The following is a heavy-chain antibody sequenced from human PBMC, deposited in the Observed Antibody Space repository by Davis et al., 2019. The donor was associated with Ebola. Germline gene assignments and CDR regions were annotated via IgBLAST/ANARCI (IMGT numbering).Heavy chain of an antibody. CDR1: GYSFTSYW. Sequence: GESLKISCKGSGYSFTSYWIAWVRQMPGKGLEWMGIIYPGDSGTRYSPSFQGQVTISADKSISTAYLQWSSLKASDTAMYYCARLGGDILFYYYGMDVWGQGTTVTVSS. V-gene: IGHV5-51*01. CDR2: IYPGDSGT. J-gene: IGHJ6*02. D-gene: IGHD2-21*01. CDR3: ARLGGDILFYYYGMDV.